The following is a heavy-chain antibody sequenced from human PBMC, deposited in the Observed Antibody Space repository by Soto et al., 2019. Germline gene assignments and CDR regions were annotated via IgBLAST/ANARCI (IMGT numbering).Heavy chain of an antibody. V-gene: IGHV3-33*01. CDR2: IWYDGSNK. Sequence: QVQLVESGGGVVQPGRSLRLSCAASGFTFSTYGMHWVRHAPGKGLEWVAVIWYDGSNKYYADSVEGRFTISRDDSKNTLYLQMNSLRAEDTAVYYCARDLKASSGLVFDYRRQGILVTVSS. CDR1: GFTFSTYG. D-gene: IGHD6-19*01. CDR3: ARDLKASSGLVFDY. J-gene: IGHJ4*02.